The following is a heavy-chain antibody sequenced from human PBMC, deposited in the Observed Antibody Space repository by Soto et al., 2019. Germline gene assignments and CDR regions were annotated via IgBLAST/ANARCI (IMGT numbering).Heavy chain of an antibody. J-gene: IGHJ4*02. CDR2: INAGNGNT. V-gene: IGHV1-3*01. Sequence: QVQLVQSGAEVKKPGASVKVSCKASGYTFTSYAMHWVRQAPGQRLEWMGWINAGNGNTKYSQKFQGRVTITTDTSESTAYMELSSLRSEDTAVYYCARGPGGPDGPGDYWGQGTLVTVSS. D-gene: IGHD2-15*01. CDR1: GYTFTSYA. CDR3: ARGPGGPDGPGDY.